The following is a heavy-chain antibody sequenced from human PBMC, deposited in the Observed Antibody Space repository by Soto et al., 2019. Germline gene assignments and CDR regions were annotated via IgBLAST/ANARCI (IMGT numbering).Heavy chain of an antibody. V-gene: IGHV3-21*01. CDR2: ISSSSSYI. CDR3: ARDSRKLVVITYYFDY. CDR1: GFTFSSYS. D-gene: IGHD3-22*01. Sequence: GGSLRLSCAASGFTFSSYSMNWVRQAPGKGLEWVSSISSSSSYIYYADSVKGRFTISRDNAKNSLYLQMNSLRAEDTAVYYCARDSRKLVVITYYFDYWGQGTLVTVSS. J-gene: IGHJ4*02.